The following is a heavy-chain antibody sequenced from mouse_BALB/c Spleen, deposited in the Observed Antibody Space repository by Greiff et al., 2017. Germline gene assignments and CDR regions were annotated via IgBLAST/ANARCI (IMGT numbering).Heavy chain of an antibody. CDR3: TREGGKRAMDY. CDR1: GYTFTDYE. Sequence: QVQLKESGAELVRPGASVTLSCKASGYTFTDYEMHWVKQTPVHGLEWIGAIDPETGGTAYNQKFKGKATLTADKSSSTAYMELRSLTSEDSAVYYCTREGGKRAMDYWGQGTSVTVSS. D-gene: IGHD2-1*01. V-gene: IGHV1-15*01. J-gene: IGHJ4*01. CDR2: IDPETGGT.